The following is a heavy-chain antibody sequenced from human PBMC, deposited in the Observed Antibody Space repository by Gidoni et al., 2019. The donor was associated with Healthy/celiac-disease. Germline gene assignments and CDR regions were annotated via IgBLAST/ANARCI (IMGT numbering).Heavy chain of an antibody. CDR2: INPNSGGT. Sequence: QVQLVQSGAEVKKPGASVTVSCKASGYTFTGYYMHWVRQAPGQGLEWMGWINPNSGGTNYAQKFQGRVTMTRDTSISTAYMELSRLRSDDTAVYYCARVWARELPYNWFDPWGQGTLVTVSS. V-gene: IGHV1-2*02. CDR1: GYTFTGYY. J-gene: IGHJ5*02. CDR3: ARVWARELPYNWFDP. D-gene: IGHD3-16*01.